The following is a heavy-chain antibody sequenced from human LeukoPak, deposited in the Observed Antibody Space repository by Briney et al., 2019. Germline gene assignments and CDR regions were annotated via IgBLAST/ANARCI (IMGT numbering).Heavy chain of an antibody. Sequence: SGTLSLTCAVSGGSISSNNWWSWLRQPPRTGLEWIGEISHSGTTNYNPSLESRVTISVDKSNSQFSLKLRSVTGADMGVYFRARVTGTTPFDWWGEGTLVTVSS. CDR1: GGSISSNNW. J-gene: IGHJ4*02. V-gene: IGHV4-4*02. CDR3: ARVTGTTPFDW. CDR2: ISHSGTT. D-gene: IGHD1-1*01.